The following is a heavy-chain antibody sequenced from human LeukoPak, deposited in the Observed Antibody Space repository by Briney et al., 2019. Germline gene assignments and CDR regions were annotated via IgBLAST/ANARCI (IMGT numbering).Heavy chain of an antibody. CDR3: AKDSMIVVVIPTYGMDV. D-gene: IGHD3-22*01. CDR2: ISYDGSNK. J-gene: IGHJ6*02. V-gene: IGHV3-30-3*01. CDR1: GFTFSRYA. Sequence: GRSLRLSCAASGFTFSRYAMHWVRQAPGKGLEWVAVISYDGSNKYYVDSVKGRFTISRDNSKNMVYLQMNSLRAEDTAVYYCAKDSMIVVVIPTYGMDVWGQGTTVTVSS.